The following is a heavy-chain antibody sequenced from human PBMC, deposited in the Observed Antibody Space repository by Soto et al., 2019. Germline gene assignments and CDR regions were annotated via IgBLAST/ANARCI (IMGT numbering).Heavy chain of an antibody. CDR1: GGTFSSYA. V-gene: IGHV1-69*10. CDR2: IIPILGIA. Sequence: ASVKVSCKASGGTFSSYAISWVRQAPGQGLEWMGRIIPILGIANYAQKFQGRVTITADKSTSTAYMELSSLRSEDTAVYYCARSVYVGGYDSRTVVTEMGDAFDIWGQGTMVTVSS. D-gene: IGHD5-12*01. J-gene: IGHJ3*02. CDR3: ARSVYVGGYDSRTVVTEMGDAFDI.